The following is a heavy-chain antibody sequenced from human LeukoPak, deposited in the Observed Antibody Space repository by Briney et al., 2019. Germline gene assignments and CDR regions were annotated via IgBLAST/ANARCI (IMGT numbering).Heavy chain of an antibody. Sequence: PSETLSLTCTVSGGSVSSGSYYWSWIRQPPGKGLEWIGYIYYSGSTNYNPSLKSRVTISVDTSKNQFSLKLSSVTAADTAVYFCARREKWAYFDYWGQGTLVTVSS. CDR3: ARREKWAYFDY. CDR2: IYYSGST. V-gene: IGHV4-61*01. CDR1: GGSVSSGSYY. D-gene: IGHD1-26*01. J-gene: IGHJ4*02.